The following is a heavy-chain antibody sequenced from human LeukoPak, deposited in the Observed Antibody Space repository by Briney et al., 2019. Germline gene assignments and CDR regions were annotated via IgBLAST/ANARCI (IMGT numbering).Heavy chain of an antibody. CDR3: ARVPLRDSVAGY. V-gene: IGHV4-31*03. CDR2: IYYSGDT. D-gene: IGHD6-19*01. J-gene: IGHJ4*02. CDR1: GGSISSGSYY. Sequence: PSETLSLTCTVSGGSISSGSYYWSWIRHQPGKGLEWIGYIYYSGDTYYNPSLKSRVTISVDTSKNQFSLNLSSVTAADTAVYYCARVPLRDSVAGYWGQGTLVTVSS.